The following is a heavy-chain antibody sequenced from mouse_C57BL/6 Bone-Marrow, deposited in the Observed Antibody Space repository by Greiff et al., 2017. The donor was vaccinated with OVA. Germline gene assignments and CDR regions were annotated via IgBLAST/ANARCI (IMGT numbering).Heavy chain of an antibody. V-gene: IGHV1-50*01. CDR3: ASGGTPFAY. D-gene: IGHD2-14*01. Sequence: QVQLQQPGAELVKPGASVKLSCKASGYTFTSYWMQWVKQRPGQGLEWIGEIDPSDSYPNYNQKFKGKATLTVDTSSSTAYMQLSSLTSEDSAVYYCASGGTPFAYWGQGTLVTVSA. J-gene: IGHJ3*01. CDR2: IDPSDSYP. CDR1: GYTFTSYW.